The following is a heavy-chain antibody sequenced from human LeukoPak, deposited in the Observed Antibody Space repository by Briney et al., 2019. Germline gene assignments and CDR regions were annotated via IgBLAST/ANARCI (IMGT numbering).Heavy chain of an antibody. CDR2: IKSKTDGGTT. J-gene: IGHJ3*02. D-gene: IGHD3-3*01. Sequence: MAGGSLRLSCAASGFTFSNARMTWVRQAPGKGLEWVGRIKSKTDGGTTDYAAPVKGRFTISRDDSKNTLYLQMNSPKTEDTAVYYCTTDMETDAFDIWGQGTMVTVS. CDR1: GFTFSNAR. CDR3: TTDMETDAFDI. V-gene: IGHV3-15*01.